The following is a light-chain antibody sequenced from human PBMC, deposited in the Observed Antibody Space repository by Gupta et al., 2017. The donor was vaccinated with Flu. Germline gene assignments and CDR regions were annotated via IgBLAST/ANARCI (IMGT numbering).Light chain of an antibody. J-gene: IGLJ3*02. Sequence: QSSLTQPASASGSPGQPITISCTGASSDFGGYNYVSWYQQHPDKAPKLMIYEVSNRPSGVSNRFSGSNSGNTASLTTTGLQAEDEADYYCSSYTSSSTTWVFGGGTKLTVL. CDR3: SSYTSSSTTWV. CDR2: EVS. V-gene: IGLV2-14*01. CDR1: SSDFGGYNY.